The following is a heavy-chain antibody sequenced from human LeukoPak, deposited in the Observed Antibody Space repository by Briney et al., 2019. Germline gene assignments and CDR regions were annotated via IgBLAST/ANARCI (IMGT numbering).Heavy chain of an antibody. V-gene: IGHV3-30*18. CDR2: ISCDGSNK. D-gene: IGHD2-21*02. Sequence: GGSLRLSCAASGFTFSSYGMHWVRQAPGKGLEWVAVISCDGSNKYYADSVKGRFTISRDNSKNTLYLQMNSLRAEDTAVYYCAKDETDIVVVTAIQDYWGQGTLVTVSS. J-gene: IGHJ4*02. CDR1: GFTFSSYG. CDR3: AKDETDIVVVTAIQDY.